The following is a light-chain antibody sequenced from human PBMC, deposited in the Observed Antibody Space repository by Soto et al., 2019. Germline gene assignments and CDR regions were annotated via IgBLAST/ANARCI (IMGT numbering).Light chain of an antibody. CDR1: QTISSW. V-gene: IGKV1-5*03. CDR3: QPYNSYSEA. CDR2: KAS. J-gene: IGKJ1*01. Sequence: TQSPSTLSGSVGDRVTITCRASQTISSWLAWYQQKPGKAPKLLIYKASTLKSGVPSRFSGSGSGTEFTLTISSLQPDDFATYYCQPYNSYSEAFGQGTKVDSK.